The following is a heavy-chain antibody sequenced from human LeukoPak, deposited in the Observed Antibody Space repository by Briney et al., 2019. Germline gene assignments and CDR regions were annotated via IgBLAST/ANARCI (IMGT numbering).Heavy chain of an antibody. CDR3: AGYSGSPDAFDI. CDR1: GGSISSGDYY. CDR2: IYYSGST. D-gene: IGHD1-26*01. J-gene: IGHJ3*02. V-gene: IGHV4-30-4*01. Sequence: PSETLSLTCTVSGGSISSGDYYWSWIRQPPGKGLEWIGYIYYSGSTYYNPSLKSRVTISVDTSKNQFSLKLSSVTAADTAVYYCAGYSGSPDAFDIWGQGTMVTVSS.